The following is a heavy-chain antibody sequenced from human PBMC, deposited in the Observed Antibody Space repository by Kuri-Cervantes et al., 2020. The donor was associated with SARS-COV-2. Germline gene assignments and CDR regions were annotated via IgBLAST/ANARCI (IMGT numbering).Heavy chain of an antibody. V-gene: IGHV3-23*01. Sequence: GGPLRHLCAASGFAFRSHSMTWLRQAPGRELEWVSAISGNSVWIYYADSVKGRFTISRDNSKNIVYLQMNSLGADDTAVDYCGPFSRYAYDFDKWGQGTLVTVSS. J-gene: IGHJ4*02. CDR2: ISGNSVWI. CDR3: GPFSRYAYDFDK. CDR1: GFAFRSHS. D-gene: IGHD3-9*01.